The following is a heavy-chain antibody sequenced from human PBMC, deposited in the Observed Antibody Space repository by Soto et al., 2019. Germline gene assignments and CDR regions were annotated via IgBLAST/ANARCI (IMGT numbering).Heavy chain of an antibody. J-gene: IGHJ6*02. CDR2: IYHSGST. CDR3: AGNCISTSCYRYYGMDV. Sequence: QLQLQESGSGLVKPSQTLSLTCAVSGGSISSGGYSWSWIRQPPGKGLEWIGYIYHSGSTYYNPSLKSRVTISVDRSKNQFSLKLSSVTAADTAVYYCAGNCISTSCYRYYGMDVWGQGTTVTVSS. CDR1: GGSISSGGYS. V-gene: IGHV4-30-2*01. D-gene: IGHD2-2*01.